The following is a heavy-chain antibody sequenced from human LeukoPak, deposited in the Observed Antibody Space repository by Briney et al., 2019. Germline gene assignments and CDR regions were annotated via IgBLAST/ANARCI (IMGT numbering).Heavy chain of an antibody. CDR3: AREPRYSRGWSYYNGLEV. D-gene: IGHD6-19*01. V-gene: IGHV3-7*01. Sequence: PGGSLRLSCAAYGFTFSGYWMNWVRQAPGKGLEWVANIKQDGSEEYYVDSVKGRFTISRDNAKNSLYLQLSSLRVEDTAVYYCAREPRYSRGWSYYNGLEVWGQGTTVTVSS. CDR1: GFTFSGYW. CDR2: IKQDGSEE. J-gene: IGHJ6*02.